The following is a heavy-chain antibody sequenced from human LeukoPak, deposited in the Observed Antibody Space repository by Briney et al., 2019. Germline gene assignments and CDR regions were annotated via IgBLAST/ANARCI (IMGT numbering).Heavy chain of an antibody. J-gene: IGHJ4*02. Sequence: KPSETLSLTCTVSGGSISSYYWSWIRQPPGKGLEWIGYIYYSGSTYYNPSLKSRVTISVDTSKNQFSLKLSSVTAADTAVYYCARHLPDYGGNPGAFDYWDQGTLVTVSS. D-gene: IGHD4-23*01. V-gene: IGHV4-59*04. CDR2: IYYSGST. CDR3: ARHLPDYGGNPGAFDY. CDR1: GGSISSYY.